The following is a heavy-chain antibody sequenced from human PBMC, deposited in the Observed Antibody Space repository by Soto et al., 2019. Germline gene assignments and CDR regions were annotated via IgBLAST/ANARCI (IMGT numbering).Heavy chain of an antibody. CDR1: GGSISSYY. CDR2: IYYSGST. CDR3: ARDVDTAMVDI. Sequence: SETLSLTCTVSGGSISSYYWSWIRQPPGKGLEWIGYIYYSGSTNYNPSLKSRVTISVDTSKNQFSLKLSSVTAADTAVYYCARDVDTAMVDIWGQGTMVTVSS. V-gene: IGHV4-59*01. J-gene: IGHJ3*02. D-gene: IGHD5-18*01.